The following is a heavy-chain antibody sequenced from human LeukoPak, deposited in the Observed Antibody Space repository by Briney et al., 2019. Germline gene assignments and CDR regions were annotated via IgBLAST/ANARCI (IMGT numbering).Heavy chain of an antibody. CDR3: AKDSAFYYIDV. CDR1: GFTFDDYI. J-gene: IGHJ6*03. Sequence: PGGSLRLSCAASGFTFDDYIMHWVRQAPGKGLEWVSLVSWDGDATYYADSVKGRFTISRDNSKNTLYLQMNSLKGDDTAVYYCAKDSAFYYIDVWGKGTTVIISS. CDR2: VSWDGDAT. V-gene: IGHV3-43*01.